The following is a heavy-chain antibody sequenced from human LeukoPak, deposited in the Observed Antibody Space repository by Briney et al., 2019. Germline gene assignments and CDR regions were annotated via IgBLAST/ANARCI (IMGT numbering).Heavy chain of an antibody. D-gene: IGHD3-10*01. CDR3: ARAGKYYYAPRDAFDI. CDR2: IWYDGSNK. Sequence: GGSLRLSCAASGFTFSSYGMHWGRQAPGKGREWVAVIWYDGSNKYYADSVKGRFTISRDNSKNTLYLQMNSLRAEDTAVYYCARAGKYYYAPRDAFDIWGQGTMVTVSS. V-gene: IGHV3-33*01. CDR1: GFTFSSYG. J-gene: IGHJ3*02.